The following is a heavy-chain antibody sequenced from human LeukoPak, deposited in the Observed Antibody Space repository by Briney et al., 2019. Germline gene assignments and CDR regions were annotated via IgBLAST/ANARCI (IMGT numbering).Heavy chain of an antibody. D-gene: IGHD3-22*01. CDR2: FYYSGST. CDR3: ARKDDSSGYYYFGAFDI. J-gene: IGHJ3*02. Sequence: SETLSLTCTVPGGSISSYYWSWIRQPPGKGLEWIGYFYYSGSTNYNPSLKSRVTISVDTSKNQFSLKLSSVTAADTAVYYCARKDDSSGYYYFGAFDIWGQGTMVTVSS. V-gene: IGHV4-59*01. CDR1: GGSISSYY.